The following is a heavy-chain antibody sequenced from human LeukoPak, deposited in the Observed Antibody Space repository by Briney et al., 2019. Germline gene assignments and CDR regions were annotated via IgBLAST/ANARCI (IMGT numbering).Heavy chain of an antibody. D-gene: IGHD3-22*01. J-gene: IGHJ3*02. CDR3: AKTYYYDSSAGAFDI. Sequence: ASVKVSCKASGYTFTSYGISWVRQAPGQGLEWMGWINPNGGGTNYAQKFQGRVTMTRDTSISTAYMELSRLRSDDTAVYYCAKTYYYDSSAGAFDIWGQGTMVTVSS. CDR1: GYTFTSYG. CDR2: INPNGGGT. V-gene: IGHV1-2*02.